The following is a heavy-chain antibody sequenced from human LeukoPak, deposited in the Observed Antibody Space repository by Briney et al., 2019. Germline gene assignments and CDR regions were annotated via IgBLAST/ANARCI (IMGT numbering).Heavy chain of an antibody. CDR3: ARAATITIFGVVSRGWFDP. CDR2: ISAYNGNT. Sequence: ASVKVSCKASGYTFTSYGISWVRQAPGQGLEWTGWISAYNGNTNYAQKIQGRVIMTTDTSTSTAYMELRSLRSDDTAVYYCARAATITIFGVVSRGWFDPWGQGTLVTVSS. V-gene: IGHV1-18*01. J-gene: IGHJ5*02. D-gene: IGHD3-3*01. CDR1: GYTFTSYG.